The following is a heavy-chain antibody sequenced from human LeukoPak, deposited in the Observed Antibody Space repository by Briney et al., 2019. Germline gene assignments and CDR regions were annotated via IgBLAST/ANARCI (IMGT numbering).Heavy chain of an antibody. J-gene: IGHJ6*03. CDR2: ISYDGSNK. CDR3: ARVPLTIAYMDV. V-gene: IGHV3-30-3*01. D-gene: IGHD5-24*01. Sequence: PGRSLRLSCAASGFTFSSYAMHWVRQAPGKGLEWVAVISYDGSNKYYADSVKGRFTISRDNSKNTLYLQMNSLRAEDTAVYYCARVPLTIAYMDVWGKGTTVTVSS. CDR1: GFTFSSYA.